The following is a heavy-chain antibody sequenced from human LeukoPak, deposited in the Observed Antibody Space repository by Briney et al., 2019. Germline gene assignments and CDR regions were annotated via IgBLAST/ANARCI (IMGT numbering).Heavy chain of an antibody. CDR1: GFTFSSYD. CDR2: IGTAGDT. V-gene: IGHV3-13*01. CDR3: ARFVWFGEFRGMDV. D-gene: IGHD3-10*01. J-gene: IGHJ6*02. Sequence: GGSLRLSCAASGFTFSSYDMHWVRQATGKGLGWVSAIGTAGDTYYPGSVKGRFTISRENAKNSLYLQMNSLRAGDTAVYYCARFVWFGEFRGMDVWGQGTTVTVSS.